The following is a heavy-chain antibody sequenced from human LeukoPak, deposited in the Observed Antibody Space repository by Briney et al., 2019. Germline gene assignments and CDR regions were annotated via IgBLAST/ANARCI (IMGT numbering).Heavy chain of an antibody. CDR3: VRGRIPMVVMGEFDY. CDR1: GFSFSTYA. Sequence: PGGSLRLSCAASGFSFSTYAMNRVRQAPGKGLEWVPSISPSSTYIYYADSWKGRSTISRDNAKSSLYLQVNSLRAEDTAVYYCVRGRIPMVVMGEFDYWSQGTLVTVSS. J-gene: IGHJ4*02. D-gene: IGHD3-10*01. CDR2: ISPSSTYI. V-gene: IGHV3-21*01.